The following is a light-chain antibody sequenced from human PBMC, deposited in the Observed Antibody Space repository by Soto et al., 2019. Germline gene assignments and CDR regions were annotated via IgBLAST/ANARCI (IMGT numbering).Light chain of an antibody. CDR2: DVS. V-gene: IGLV2-14*03. Sequence: QSALTQPASVSGSPGQSITISCSGTSSDVGGYNYVSWYQQHPGKAPRVMIYDVSNRPSGVSDRFSGSKSGNTATLTISGLKAEDEADYYCSSYTSDNTYVFASGTKVTV. CDR1: SSDVGGYNY. CDR3: SSYTSDNTYV. J-gene: IGLJ1*01.